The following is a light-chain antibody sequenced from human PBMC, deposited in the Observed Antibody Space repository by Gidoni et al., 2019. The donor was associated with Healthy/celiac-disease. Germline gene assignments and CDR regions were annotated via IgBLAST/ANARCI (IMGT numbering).Light chain of an antibody. CDR1: QSLLHSNGYNY. CDR3: MQALQFT. J-gene: IGKJ3*01. Sequence: DIVMTQSPLSLPVTPGEPAPISCRSSQSLLHSNGYNYLDWYLQKPGQSPQLLIYLGSNRASGVPDRFSGSGSGTDFTLKISRVEAEDVGVYYCMQALQFTFGPXTKVDIK. V-gene: IGKV2-28*01. CDR2: LGS.